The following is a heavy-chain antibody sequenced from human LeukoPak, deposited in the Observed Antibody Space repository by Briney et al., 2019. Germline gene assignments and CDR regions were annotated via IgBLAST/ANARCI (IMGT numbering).Heavy chain of an antibody. J-gene: IGHJ4*02. CDR3: ARGFDYYSSGYYPYYFDY. CDR2: IYYSGST. V-gene: IGHV4-39*01. Sequence: SETLSLTCTVSGGSISSSSYYWGWIRQPPGKGLEWIGSIYYSGSTYYNPSLKSRVTISVDTSKNQFSLKLSSVTAADTAVYYCARGFDYYSSGYYPYYFDYWGQGTLVTVSS. D-gene: IGHD3-22*01. CDR1: GGSISSSSYY.